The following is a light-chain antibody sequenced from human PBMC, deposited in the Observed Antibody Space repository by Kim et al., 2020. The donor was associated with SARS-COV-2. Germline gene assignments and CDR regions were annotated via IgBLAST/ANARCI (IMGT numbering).Light chain of an antibody. CDR2: DAS. J-gene: IGKJ1*01. V-gene: IGKV1-5*01. CDR3: QQYESQSKT. Sequence: ASVGDRVPLTCRASQSISGWLAWYQQKPGKAPKLLVYDASSLQSGVPSRFSGSGSGTEFTLTINSLQPDDFATYYCQQYESQSKTFGQGTKVDIK. CDR1: QSISGW.